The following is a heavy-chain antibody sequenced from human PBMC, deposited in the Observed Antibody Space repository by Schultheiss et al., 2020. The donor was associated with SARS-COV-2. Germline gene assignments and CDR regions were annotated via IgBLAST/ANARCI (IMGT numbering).Heavy chain of an antibody. J-gene: IGHJ6*02. V-gene: IGHV4-34*01. Sequence: SQTLSLTCAVYVGSFSGYYWSWIRQPPGKGLEWIGEINHSGSTNYNPSLKSRVTISVDTSKNQFSLKLSSVTAADTAVYYCARATYYYGMDVWGQGTTVTVYS. CDR2: INHSGST. CDR3: ARATYYYGMDV. CDR1: VGSFSGYY.